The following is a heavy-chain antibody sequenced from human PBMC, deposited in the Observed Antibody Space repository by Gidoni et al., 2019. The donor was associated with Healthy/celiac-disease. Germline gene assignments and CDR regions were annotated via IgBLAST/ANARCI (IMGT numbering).Heavy chain of an antibody. D-gene: IGHD2-2*01. CDR3: ANRMVVVPAAKTGPFDY. J-gene: IGHJ4*02. CDR2: ISGSGGST. V-gene: IGHV3-23*01. Sequence: EVQLLESGGGLVQPGGSMRLSCAASGFTFSSYAMSWVRQAPGKGLEWVSAISGSGGSTYYADSVKGRFTISRDNSKNTLYLQMNSLRAEDTAVYYCANRMVVVPAAKTGPFDYWGQGTLVTVSS. CDR1: GFTFSSYA.